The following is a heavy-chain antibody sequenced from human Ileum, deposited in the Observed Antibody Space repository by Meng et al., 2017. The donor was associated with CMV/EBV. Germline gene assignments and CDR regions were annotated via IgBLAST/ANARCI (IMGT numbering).Heavy chain of an antibody. J-gene: IGHJ4*02. V-gene: IGHV1-2*06. CDR3: ARNYRDY. CDR2: IHPNSGDT. Sequence: VKVSCKASGYTFTDYYMHWVRQAPGQGLEWMGRIHPNSGDTVYAQKFQGRVTLTRDTSISTAYMEVSSLRSDDTAVYYCARNYRDYWGQGTLVTVSS. CDR1: GYTFTDYY. D-gene: IGHD3-10*01.